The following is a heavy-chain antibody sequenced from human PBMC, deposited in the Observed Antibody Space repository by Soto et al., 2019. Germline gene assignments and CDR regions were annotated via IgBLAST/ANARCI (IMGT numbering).Heavy chain of an antibody. CDR3: ARERDVAVRTFNYYYYGMDV. CDR1: GYTFTSYY. V-gene: IGHV1-46*01. Sequence: ASVKVSCKASGYTFTSYYMHWVRQAPGQGLEWMGIINPSGGSTSYAQKFQGRVTMTRDTSTSTVYMELSSLRSEDTAVYYCARERDVAVRTFNYYYYGMDVWGQGTTVTVSS. D-gene: IGHD2-15*01. CDR2: INPSGGST. J-gene: IGHJ6*02.